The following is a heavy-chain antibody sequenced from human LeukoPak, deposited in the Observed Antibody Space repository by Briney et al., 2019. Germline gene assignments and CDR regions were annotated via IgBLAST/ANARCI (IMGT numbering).Heavy chain of an antibody. CDR3: AGNYVTSYYYYATDV. J-gene: IGHJ6*02. D-gene: IGHD3-16*01. CDR1: GFTFSSYV. V-gene: IGHV3-23*01. Sequence: GGSLRLSCAASGFTFSSYVMNWVRQAPGKGLEWVSTISGSGGSTYYADSVKGRFTISGDNSKNTLYLRMNSLRAEDTAVYYCAGNYVTSYYYYATDVWGQGTTVTVSS. CDR2: ISGSGGST.